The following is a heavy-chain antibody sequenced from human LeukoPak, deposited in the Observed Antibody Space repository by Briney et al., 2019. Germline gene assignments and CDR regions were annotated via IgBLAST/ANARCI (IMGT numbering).Heavy chain of an antibody. V-gene: IGHV1-69*05. D-gene: IGHD6-13*01. CDR1: GGTFSSYA. CDR2: IIPIFGTA. Sequence: SVKVSCKASGGTFSSYAISWVRQAPGQGLEWMGGIIPIFGTANYAQKFQGRVTMTRDTSISTAYMELSRLRSDDTAVYYCARVNQQLVLYYWGQGTLVTVSS. CDR3: ARVNQQLVLYY. J-gene: IGHJ4*02.